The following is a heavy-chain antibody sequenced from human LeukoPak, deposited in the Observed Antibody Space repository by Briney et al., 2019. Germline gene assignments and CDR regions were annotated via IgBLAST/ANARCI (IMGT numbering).Heavy chain of an antibody. V-gene: IGHV3-11*04. J-gene: IGHJ4*02. Sequence: GGSLRLSCAASGFTFSDYYMSWIRQAPGKGLEWVSYISSSGSTIYYADSVKGRFTIPRDNAKNSLYLQMNSLRAEDTAVYYCARAEYYDFWSGYRGGFDYWGQGTLVTVSS. CDR1: GFTFSDYY. CDR3: ARAEYYDFWSGYRGGFDY. D-gene: IGHD3-3*01. CDR2: ISSSGSTI.